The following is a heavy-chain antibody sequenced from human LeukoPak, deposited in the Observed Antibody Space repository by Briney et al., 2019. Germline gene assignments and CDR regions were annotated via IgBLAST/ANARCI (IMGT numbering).Heavy chain of an antibody. CDR2: ISGNSGRT. CDR1: GFTFSSYA. J-gene: IGHJ4*02. Sequence: GGSLRLSCAASGFTFSSYAMSWVRQAPGKGLEWVSCISGNSGRTYYADSVKGRFSTSRDNSNNTLYLQMNSLRAEDAAVYYCAKSTSSWERVDYWGQGALVTVSS. D-gene: IGHD6-13*01. CDR3: AKSTSSWERVDY. V-gene: IGHV3-23*01.